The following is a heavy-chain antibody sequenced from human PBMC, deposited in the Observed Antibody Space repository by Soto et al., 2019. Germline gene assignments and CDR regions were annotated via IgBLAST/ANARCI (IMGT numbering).Heavy chain of an antibody. D-gene: IGHD3-16*01. CDR3: AKEYYDGSKR. J-gene: IGHJ3*01. CDR1: GFTFSIYA. Sequence: EVQVLESGGGLVQPGGSLRLSCAASGFTFSIYAMTWVRQAPGKGLEWVSSISGSGDKTYYPHSVKGRFTISRDNPKNTLYLQMSSLRAEDTAVYYCAKEYYDGSKRWGQGTMVTVSS. V-gene: IGHV3-23*01. CDR2: ISGSGDKT.